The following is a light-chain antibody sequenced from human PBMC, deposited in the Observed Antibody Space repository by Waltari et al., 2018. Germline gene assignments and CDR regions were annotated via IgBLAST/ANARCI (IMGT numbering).Light chain of an antibody. CDR3: LQYYSYPAT. CDR2: AAS. Sequence: DIQMTQSPSSLSASVGDRVTITCRASQSISSYLNWYQQKPGKAPKLLIYAASSLQSGVPSRFSGSGSGTDFTLTISSLQPEDFATYYCLQYYSYPATFGPGTKVDF. V-gene: IGKV1-39*01. J-gene: IGKJ3*01. CDR1: QSISSY.